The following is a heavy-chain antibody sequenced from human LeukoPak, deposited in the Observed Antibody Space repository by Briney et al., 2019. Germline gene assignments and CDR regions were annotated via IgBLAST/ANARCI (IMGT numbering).Heavy chain of an antibody. CDR1: GGSISSSSYY. Sequence: PSETLSLTCTVSGGSISSSSYYWGWIRQPPGKGLEWIGSMYSSGSTYYSTSLQSRVTISVDTSKNQFSLKLSSVTAADTAVYYCARSGSGYPRYYFDYWGQGTLVTVSS. CDR3: ARSGSGYPRYYFDY. V-gene: IGHV4-39*07. D-gene: IGHD5-12*01. CDR2: MYSSGST. J-gene: IGHJ4*02.